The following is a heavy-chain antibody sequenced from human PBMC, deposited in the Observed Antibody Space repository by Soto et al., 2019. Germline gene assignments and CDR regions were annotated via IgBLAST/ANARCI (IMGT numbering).Heavy chain of an antibody. CDR1: GFTFDDYT. CDR2: ISWDGGST. CDR3: AKEGLPGTMVRGWFDH. V-gene: IGHV3-43*01. D-gene: IGHD3-10*01. Sequence: GGSLRLSCAASGFTFDDYTMHWVRQAPGKGLEWVSLISWDGGSTYYADSVKGRFTISRDNSKNSLYLQMNSLRTEDTALYYCAKEGLPGTMVRGWFDHWGQGTLVTVSS. J-gene: IGHJ5*02.